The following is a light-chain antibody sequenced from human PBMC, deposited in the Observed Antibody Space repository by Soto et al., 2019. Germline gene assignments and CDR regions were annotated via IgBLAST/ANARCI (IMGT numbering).Light chain of an antibody. CDR2: VAS. J-gene: IGKJ5*01. CDR1: QSVSNSY. CDR3: QQYGNSPIT. Sequence: EIVLTQSPATLSLSPGERATLSCGASQSVSNSYLAWYQQKPGLAPRLLIYVASSRATGIPDRFSGSGSGTDFTLTISRLEPEDFAVYYCQQYGNSPITFGQGTRLEIK. V-gene: IGKV3D-20*01.